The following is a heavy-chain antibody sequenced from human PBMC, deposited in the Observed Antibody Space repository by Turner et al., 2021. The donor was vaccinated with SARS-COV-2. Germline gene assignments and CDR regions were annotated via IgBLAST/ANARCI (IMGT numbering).Heavy chain of an antibody. CDR1: GGPVSSGAYY. CDR2: IFHSGTT. V-gene: IGHV4-61*08. D-gene: IGHD2-21*02. Sequence: QVQLQESGPGLVKSSETLSLTCTVSGGPVSSGAYYWSWIRQSPGKALEWIGEIFHSGTTTYNPSLNSRVTISLDTSKNQFSLKLNSVTAADTAVYYCARGRGIVVVPDAIEDYWFDPWGQGTLVTVSS. CDR3: ARGRGIVVVPDAIEDYWFDP. J-gene: IGHJ5*02.